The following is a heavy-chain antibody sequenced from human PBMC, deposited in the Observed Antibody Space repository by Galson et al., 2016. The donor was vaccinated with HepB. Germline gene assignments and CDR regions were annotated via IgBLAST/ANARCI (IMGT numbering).Heavy chain of an antibody. CDR3: AKGQTNWATFDS. CDR2: VNWNSATL. CDR1: GFTFNDYV. Sequence: SLRLSCAASGFTFNDYVMHWVRQLPGKGLEWVSGVNWNSATLAYTDSVRGRFTISRDNAENSLYLQMNSLRAEDTALCYCAKGQTNWATFDSWGQGTLVTVSS. D-gene: IGHD7-27*01. J-gene: IGHJ4*02. V-gene: IGHV3-9*01.